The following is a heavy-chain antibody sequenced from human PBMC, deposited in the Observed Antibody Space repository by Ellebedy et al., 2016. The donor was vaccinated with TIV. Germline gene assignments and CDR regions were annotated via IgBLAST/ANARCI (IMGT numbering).Heavy chain of an antibody. D-gene: IGHD6-13*01. V-gene: IGHV1-24*01. J-gene: IGHJ4*02. Sequence: ASVKVSCXASGYTFTGYYMHWVRQAPGKGLEWMGGFDPEDGETIYAQKFQGRVTMTEDTSTDTAYMELSSLRSEDTAVYYCATGPVSQQWGWLNYWGQGTLVTVSS. CDR1: GYTFTGYY. CDR3: ATGPVSQQWGWLNY. CDR2: FDPEDGET.